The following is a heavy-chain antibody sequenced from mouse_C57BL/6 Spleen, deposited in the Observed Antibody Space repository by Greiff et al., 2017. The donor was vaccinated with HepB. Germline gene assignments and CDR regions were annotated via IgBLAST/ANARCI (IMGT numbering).Heavy chain of an antibody. CDR2: IYPGSGST. V-gene: IGHV1-55*01. Sequence: VQLQQPGAELVKPGASVKMSCKASGYTFTSYWITWVKQRPGQGLEWIGDIYPGSGSTNYNEKFKSKATLTVDTSSSTAYMQLSSLTSEDSAVYYCARSTAQEYYAMDYWGQGTSVTVSS. D-gene: IGHD3-2*02. CDR1: GYTFTSYW. J-gene: IGHJ4*01. CDR3: ARSTAQEYYAMDY.